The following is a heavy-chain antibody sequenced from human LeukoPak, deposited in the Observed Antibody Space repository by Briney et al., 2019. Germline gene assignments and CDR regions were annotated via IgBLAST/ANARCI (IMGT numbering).Heavy chain of an antibody. CDR1: GGSISSYY. Sequence: PSETVSLTCTVSGGSISSYYWSWIRQPPGKGLEWIGYIYYSGSTNYNPSLKSRVTISVDTSKNQFSLKLSSVTAADTAVYYCARMDIVTELYFQHWGQGTLVTVSS. V-gene: IGHV4-59*01. J-gene: IGHJ1*01. CDR3: ARMDIVTELYFQH. D-gene: IGHD5-12*01. CDR2: IYYSGST.